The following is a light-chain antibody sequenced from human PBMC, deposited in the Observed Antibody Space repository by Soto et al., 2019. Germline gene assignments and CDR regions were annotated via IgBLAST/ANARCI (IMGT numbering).Light chain of an antibody. V-gene: IGKV3-15*01. CDR2: HTS. J-gene: IGKJ3*01. Sequence: ERSTRPRRASQSISGKVAWYQQKPGLAPRLLIYHTSTRANGVPARFSGSGSGTEFSLTISCLQSEDSAGYFCPRSDFLPLPFAGVTNVDIK. CDR3: PRSDFLPLP. CDR1: QSISGK.